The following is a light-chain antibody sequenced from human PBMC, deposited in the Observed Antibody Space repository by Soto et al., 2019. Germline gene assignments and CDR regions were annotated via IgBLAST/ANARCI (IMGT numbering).Light chain of an antibody. V-gene: IGKV1-9*01. J-gene: IGKJ3*01. CDR2: AAS. Sequence: DIQLTQSPSFLSASVGDRVTITCRASQGINNYLGWYQQKPGKAPKLLIYAASTMQSGVPSRFSGRGSGTEFTLTISSLQPEYVATYYCQQLNSYPSTFGPGTKVDI. CDR3: QQLNSYPST. CDR1: QGINNY.